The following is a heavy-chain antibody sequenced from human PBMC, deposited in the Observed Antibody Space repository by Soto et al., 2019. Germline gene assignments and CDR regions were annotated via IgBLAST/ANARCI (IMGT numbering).Heavy chain of an antibody. D-gene: IGHD3-22*01. Sequence: RLSCTASGFSFSSSSMNWLRQAPGKGLEWISYISYTTSRKYYADSVKGRFTISRDNAKNSLYLQMNSLTVEDTAIYYCARDLGNYDSSGYFDYWGLGTQVTVSS. CDR3: ARDLGNYDSSGYFDY. CDR2: ISYTTSRK. V-gene: IGHV3-48*04. J-gene: IGHJ4*02. CDR1: GFSFSSSS.